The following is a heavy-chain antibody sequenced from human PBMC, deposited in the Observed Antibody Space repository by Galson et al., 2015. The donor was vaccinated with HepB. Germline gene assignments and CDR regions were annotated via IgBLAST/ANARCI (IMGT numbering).Heavy chain of an antibody. CDR2: INAGNGNT. V-gene: IGHV1-3*01. J-gene: IGHJ6*02. Sequence: SVKVSCKASGYTFTSYAMHWVRQAPGQRLEWMGWINAGNGNTKYSQKFQGRVTITRDTSASTAYMELSSLRSEDTAVYYCARDDSLLWFGEGYYYGMDVWGQGTTVTVSS. CDR3: ARDDSLLWFGEGYYYGMDV. CDR1: GYTFTSYA. D-gene: IGHD3-10*01.